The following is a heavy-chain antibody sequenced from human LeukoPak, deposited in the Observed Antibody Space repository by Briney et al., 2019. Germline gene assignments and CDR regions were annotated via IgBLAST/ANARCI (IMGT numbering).Heavy chain of an antibody. Sequence: SVKVSCKASGGTFSSYAISRVRQAPGQGLEWMGGIIPIFGTANYAQKFQGRVTITTDESTSTAYMELSSLRSEDTAVYYCARYIAVAGTAVYWGQGTLVTVSS. CDR2: IIPIFGTA. CDR3: ARYIAVAGTAVY. J-gene: IGHJ4*02. D-gene: IGHD6-19*01. CDR1: GGTFSSYA. V-gene: IGHV1-69*05.